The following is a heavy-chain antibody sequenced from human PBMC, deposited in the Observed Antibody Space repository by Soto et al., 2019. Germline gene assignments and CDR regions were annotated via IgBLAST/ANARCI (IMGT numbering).Heavy chain of an antibody. J-gene: IGHJ6*02. Sequence: GGSLRLSCAASGFTFSSYGMHWVRQAPGKGLEWVAVISYDGSNKYYADSVKGRFTISRDNSKNTLYLQMNSLRAEDTAVYYCAKDFITIFGVAIQQIYYYGMDVWGQGTTVTVSS. D-gene: IGHD3-3*01. CDR1: GFTFSSYG. CDR3: AKDFITIFGVAIQQIYYYGMDV. V-gene: IGHV3-30*18. CDR2: ISYDGSNK.